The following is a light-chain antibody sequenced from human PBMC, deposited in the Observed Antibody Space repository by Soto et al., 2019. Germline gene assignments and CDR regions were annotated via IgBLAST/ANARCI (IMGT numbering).Light chain of an antibody. V-gene: IGLV2-14*03. CDR1: SSDVGGYNS. CDR2: NVS. J-gene: IGLJ1*01. CDR3: SSYTTSSTYV. Sequence: ALTQPASVSGSPGQSITISCTGTSSDVGGYNSVSWYQHHPGKAPKLMIYNVSNRPSGVSSRFSGSKSGNTASLTISGLQAEDEADYYCSSYTTSSTYVFATGTKLTVL.